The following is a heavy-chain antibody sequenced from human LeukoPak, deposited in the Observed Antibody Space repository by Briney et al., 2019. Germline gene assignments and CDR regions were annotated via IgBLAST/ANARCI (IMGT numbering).Heavy chain of an antibody. CDR3: ARDPHPYCSSTSCYNDAFDI. CDR1: GYTFTSYG. V-gene: IGHV1-18*01. Sequence: AASVKVSCKASGYTFTSYGISWVRQAPGQGLEWMGWISAYNGNTNYAQKLQGRVTMTTDTSTSTAYMELRSLRSDDTAVYYCARDPHPYCSSTSCYNDAFDIWGQGTMVTVSS. D-gene: IGHD2-2*02. CDR2: ISAYNGNT. J-gene: IGHJ3*02.